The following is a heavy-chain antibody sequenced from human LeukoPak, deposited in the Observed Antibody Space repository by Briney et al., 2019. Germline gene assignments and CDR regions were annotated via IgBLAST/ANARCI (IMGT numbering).Heavy chain of an antibody. CDR1: GYSFTDYW. CDR2: IYPADSDT. V-gene: IGHV5-51*01. Sequence: GESLKISRQVSGYSFTDYWIGWVRQMPGKGLESMGIIYPADSDTTYSPSFQGQVTISADKSISTVYLQWSSLKASDTAMYYCARQSRDGSKTRGYYFDYWGQGTLVTVSS. J-gene: IGHJ4*02. CDR3: ARQSRDGSKTRGYYFDY. D-gene: IGHD3-10*01.